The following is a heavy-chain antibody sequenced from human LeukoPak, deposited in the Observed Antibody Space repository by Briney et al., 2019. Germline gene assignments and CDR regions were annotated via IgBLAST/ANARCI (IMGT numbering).Heavy chain of an antibody. CDR1: GYTFTSYY. J-gene: IGHJ5*02. CDR2: INPTGGST. CDR3: ARDNSVGDNAWWFDP. Sequence: GASVKVSCKASGYTFTSYYMHWVRQAPGQGLEWMGLINPTGGSTGYARKFLGRVTMTRDMSTSTDYMELSSLRSEDTAIYYCARDNSVGDNAWWFDPWGQGTLVTVSS. V-gene: IGHV1-46*01. D-gene: IGHD1-26*01.